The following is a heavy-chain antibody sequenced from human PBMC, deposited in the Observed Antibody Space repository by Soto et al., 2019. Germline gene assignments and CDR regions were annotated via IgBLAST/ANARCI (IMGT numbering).Heavy chain of an antibody. Sequence: GGSLRLSCAASEFTVSTNYMSWVRQAPGKGLEWVSVIYSGGGIYYADSVKGRFTISRDSSKNTLYLQMNSLRAEHTAVYYCARGRPFDIWGQGTMVTVSS. J-gene: IGHJ3*02. CDR2: IYSGGGI. CDR1: EFTVSTNY. V-gene: IGHV3-53*01. CDR3: ARGRPFDI.